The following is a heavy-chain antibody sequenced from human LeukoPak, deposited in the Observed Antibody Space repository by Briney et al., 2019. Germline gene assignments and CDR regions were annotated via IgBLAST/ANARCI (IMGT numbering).Heavy chain of an antibody. V-gene: IGHV3-74*01. Sequence: PGGSLRLSCVVSGITFSSYEMNWVRQAPGKGLVWVSRITGDGSSTSYADSVKGRFTISRDNAKNTLYLQMNSLRAEDTAVYYCARISYDSRGHFDYWGQGTLVTVSS. D-gene: IGHD3-22*01. CDR1: GITFSSYE. CDR2: ITGDGSST. CDR3: ARISYDSRGHFDY. J-gene: IGHJ4*02.